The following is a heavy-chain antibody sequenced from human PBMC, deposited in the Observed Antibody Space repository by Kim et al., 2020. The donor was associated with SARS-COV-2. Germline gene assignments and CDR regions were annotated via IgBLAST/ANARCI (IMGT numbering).Heavy chain of an antibody. V-gene: IGHV3-64*01. CDR2: ISSNGGST. J-gene: IGHJ4*02. D-gene: IGHD1-1*01. CDR1: GFTFSSYA. CDR3: ARSSDNTFAAGYY. Sequence: GGSLRLSCAASGFTFSSYAMHWVRQAPGKGLEYVSAISSNGGSTYYGNSVKGRFTISRDNSKNTLYLQMGSLSAEDMAVYYCARSSDNTFAAGYYWGQGTLVTVSS.